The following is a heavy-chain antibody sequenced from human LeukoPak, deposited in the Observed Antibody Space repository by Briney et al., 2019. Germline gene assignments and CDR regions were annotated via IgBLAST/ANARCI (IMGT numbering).Heavy chain of an antibody. D-gene: IGHD3-10*01. CDR1: GFTLSSYT. CDR3: ARDEFYSGSGSYGPLDN. CDR2: ISSDESSK. Sequence: PGGSLRLSCAASGFTLSSYTMHWVRQAPGKGLEWVAVISSDESSKYYADSVKGRFTISRDNSKNTLYLQLNSLRAEDTAVYYCARDEFYSGSGSYGPLDNWGQGTLVTVSS. J-gene: IGHJ4*02. V-gene: IGHV3-30*04.